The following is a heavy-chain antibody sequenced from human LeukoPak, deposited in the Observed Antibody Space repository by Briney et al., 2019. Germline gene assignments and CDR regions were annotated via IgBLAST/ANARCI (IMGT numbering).Heavy chain of an antibody. J-gene: IGHJ6*02. Sequence: SETLSLTCTVSGGSISSYYWSWIRQPPGKGLEWIGYIYYSGSTNYNPSLKSRVTISVDTSENQFSLKLSSVTAADTAVYYCAREYQLLFGMDVWGQGTTVTVSS. CDR1: GGSISSYY. CDR2: IYYSGST. CDR3: AREYQLLFGMDV. D-gene: IGHD2-2*01. V-gene: IGHV4-59*12.